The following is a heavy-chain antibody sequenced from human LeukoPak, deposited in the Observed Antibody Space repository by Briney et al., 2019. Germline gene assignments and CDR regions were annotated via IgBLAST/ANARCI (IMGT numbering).Heavy chain of an antibody. CDR3: ARGGPPEEVEMATIIGPPFDY. J-gene: IGHJ4*02. Sequence: ASVKVSCKASGYTFTGYYMHWVRQAPGQGLEWMRWINPNSGGANYAQKFQGRVTMTRDTSISTAYMELSRLRSDDTAVYYCARGGPPEEVEMATIIGPPFDYWGQGTLVTVSS. D-gene: IGHD5-24*01. CDR1: GYTFTGYY. CDR2: INPNSGGA. V-gene: IGHV1-2*02.